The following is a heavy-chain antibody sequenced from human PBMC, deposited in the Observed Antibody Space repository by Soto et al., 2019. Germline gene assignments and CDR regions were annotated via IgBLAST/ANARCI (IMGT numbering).Heavy chain of an antibody. D-gene: IGHD1-26*01. V-gene: IGHV4-34*01. Sequence: PSETLSLTCAVYGGSFSGYYWSWIRQPPGKGLEWIGEINHSGSTNYNPSLKSRVTISVDTSKNQFSLKLSSVTAADTAVYYCARGRHSGSYYFEYYYYGMDVWGQGTTVTVSS. CDR2: INHSGST. CDR1: GGSFSGYY. J-gene: IGHJ6*02. CDR3: ARGRHSGSYYFEYYYYGMDV.